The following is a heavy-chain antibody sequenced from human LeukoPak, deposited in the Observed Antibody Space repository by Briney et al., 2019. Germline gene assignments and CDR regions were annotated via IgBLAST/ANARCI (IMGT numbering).Heavy chain of an antibody. CDR2: ISGSGGTT. J-gene: IGHJ4*02. CDR1: GFTFSSHT. D-gene: IGHD1-14*01. Sequence: QPGRSLRLSCAASGFTFSSHTMNWVRQAPGKGLECVSSISGSGGTTYYADSLEGRFTISRDNSKNTLYLQMNSLRAEDTAVYYCAKGYNWGQGTLVTVSS. V-gene: IGHV3-23*01. CDR3: AKGYN.